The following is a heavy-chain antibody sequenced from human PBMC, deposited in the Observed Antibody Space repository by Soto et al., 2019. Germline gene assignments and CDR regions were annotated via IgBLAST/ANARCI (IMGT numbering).Heavy chain of an antibody. CDR2: ISSSSSYI. J-gene: IGHJ6*02. V-gene: IGHV3-21*01. CDR1: GFTFSSYS. CDR3: ARGVYGVYLYYYGMDV. D-gene: IGHD4-17*01. Sequence: EVQLVESGGGLVKPGGSLRLSCAASGFTFSSYSMNWVRQAPGKGLEWVSSISSSSSYIYYADSVKGRFTISRDNAKNSLYLQMNSLRAEDTAVYYCARGVYGVYLYYYGMDVWGQGTTVTVSS.